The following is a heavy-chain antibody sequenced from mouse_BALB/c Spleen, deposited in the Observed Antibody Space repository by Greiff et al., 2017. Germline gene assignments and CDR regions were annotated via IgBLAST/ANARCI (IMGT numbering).Heavy chain of an antibody. V-gene: IGHV1-12*01. J-gene: IGHJ2*01. CDR3: ARGRIGRYYFDY. D-gene: IGHD2-14*01. CDR2: IYPGNGDT. CDR1: GYTFTSYN. Sequence: LQQPGAELVKPGASVKMSCKASGYTFTSYNMHWVKQTPGQGLEWIGAIYPGNGDTSYNQKFKGKATLTADKSSSTAYMQLSSLTSEDSAVYYCARGRIGRYYFDYWGQGTTLTVSS.